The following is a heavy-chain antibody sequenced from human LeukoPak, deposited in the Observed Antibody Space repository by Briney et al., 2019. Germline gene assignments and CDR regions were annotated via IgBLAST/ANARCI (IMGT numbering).Heavy chain of an antibody. CDR3: SREWDLPGAYYMDV. Sequence: GGSLRLSCAASGFTISPYWMLWVRQTPGKGLVWVSSLSRDGSNTVYADSVKGRFTISRDNANKTLYLQMNSLRGDDTAVYYCSREWDLPGAYYMDVWGKGTTVTVSS. CDR2: LSRDGSNT. J-gene: IGHJ6*03. V-gene: IGHV3-74*01. D-gene: IGHD1-26*01. CDR1: GFTISPYW.